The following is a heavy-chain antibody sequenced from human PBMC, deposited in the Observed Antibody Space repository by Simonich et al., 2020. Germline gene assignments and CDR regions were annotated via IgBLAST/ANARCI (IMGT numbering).Heavy chain of an antibody. CDR1: GGSISRYS. D-gene: IGHD6-19*01. CDR2: IYYSGST. CDR3: ARGISSGWYWYFDL. J-gene: IGHJ2*01. V-gene: IGHV4-59*01. Sequence: QVQLQESGPGLVTPSEPLSLTCTVSGGSISRYSWSWIRQPPGNGLEWIVYIYYSGSTNYNPARKSRVTRSVDTSKNQFSRKLSAVTAADTAGYYCARGISSGWYWYFDLWGRGTLVTVSS.